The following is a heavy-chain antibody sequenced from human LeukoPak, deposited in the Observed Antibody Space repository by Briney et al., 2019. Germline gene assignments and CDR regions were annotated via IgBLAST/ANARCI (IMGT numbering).Heavy chain of an antibody. CDR2: IKSKTDGGTT. V-gene: IGHV3-15*01. D-gene: IGHD2-2*01. CDR1: GFTFSNAW. Sequence: PGGSLRLSCAASGFTFSNAWMSWVRQAPGKGLEWVVRIKSKTDGGTTDYAAPVKGRFTISRDDSKNTLYLQMNSLKTEDTAVYYCTTDDVIVVVPAAIRNYYYYMDVWGKGTTVTVSS. J-gene: IGHJ6*03. CDR3: TTDDVIVVVPAAIRNYYYYMDV.